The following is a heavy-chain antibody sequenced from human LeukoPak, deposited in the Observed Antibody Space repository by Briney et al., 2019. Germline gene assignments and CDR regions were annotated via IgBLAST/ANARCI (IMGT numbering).Heavy chain of an antibody. D-gene: IGHD2-2*01. CDR1: GFTFSSYS. CDR2: ISSSSSYI. J-gene: IGHJ3*02. Sequence: GGSLRLSCAASGFTFSSYSMNWVRQAPGKGLEWVSSISSSSSYIYYADSVKGRFTISRDNAKNSLYLQMNSLRAEDTAVYYCAGELEVGYQLLMSAFDIWGQGTMVTVSS. V-gene: IGHV3-21*01. CDR3: AGELEVGYQLLMSAFDI.